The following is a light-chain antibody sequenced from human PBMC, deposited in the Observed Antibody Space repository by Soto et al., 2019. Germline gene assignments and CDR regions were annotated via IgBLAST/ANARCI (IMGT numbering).Light chain of an antibody. CDR1: SRDIGSYDL. CDR3: CSYADPVTYV. Sequence: QSALTQPASVSGSPGQSITISCTGTSRDIGSYDLVSWYQQHPGKAPKLIIYEVTKRPSGASPRFSGTKSDNTASLTISGLRAEDEADYYCCSYADPVTYVFGTGTKLTVL. J-gene: IGLJ1*01. CDR2: EVT. V-gene: IGLV2-23*02.